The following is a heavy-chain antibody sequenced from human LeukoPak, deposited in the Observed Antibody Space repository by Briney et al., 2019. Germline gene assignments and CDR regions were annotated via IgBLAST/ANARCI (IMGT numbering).Heavy chain of an antibody. CDR1: GFTFSSYA. CDR2: ISGSGGST. J-gene: IGHJ3*02. V-gene: IGHV3-23*01. Sequence: GASLRLSCAASGFTFSSYAMSWVRQAPGKGLEWVSAISGSGGSTYYADSVKGRFTISRDNSKNTLYLQMNSLRAEDTAVYYCAKAGAGSSGWYGDAFDIWGQGTMATVSS. D-gene: IGHD6-19*01. CDR3: AKAGAGSSGWYGDAFDI.